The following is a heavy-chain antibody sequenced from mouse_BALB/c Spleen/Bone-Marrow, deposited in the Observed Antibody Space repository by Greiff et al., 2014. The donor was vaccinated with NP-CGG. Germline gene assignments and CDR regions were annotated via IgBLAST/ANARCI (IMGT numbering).Heavy chain of an antibody. D-gene: IGHD2-14*01. CDR3: AYYRYDVNY. CDR1: DYTFTSYW. V-gene: IGHV1S41*01. CDR2: IAPGSGST. Sequence: DLVKPGASVKLSCKASDYTFTSYWINWIKQRPGQGLEWIGRIAPGSGSTYYNEMFKGKAILTVDTSSSTAYIQLSSLSSEDSAVYFCAYYRYDVNYWGQGTTLTVSS. J-gene: IGHJ2*01.